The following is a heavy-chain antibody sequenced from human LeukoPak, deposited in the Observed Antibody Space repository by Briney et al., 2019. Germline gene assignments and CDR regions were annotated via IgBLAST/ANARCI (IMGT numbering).Heavy chain of an antibody. D-gene: IGHD3-10*01. Sequence: GGSLRLSCAASGFTFSSSSMSWVRQAPGKGLEWVSSISRNDYTTYYADSVKGRFTISRDNSKNTLYLQMNSLRAEDTAVYYCAKSGYYASGSYGPDYWGLGTRVTVSS. CDR3: AKSGYYASGSYGPDY. V-gene: IGHV3-23*01. CDR1: GFTFSSSS. J-gene: IGHJ4*02. CDR2: ISRNDYTT.